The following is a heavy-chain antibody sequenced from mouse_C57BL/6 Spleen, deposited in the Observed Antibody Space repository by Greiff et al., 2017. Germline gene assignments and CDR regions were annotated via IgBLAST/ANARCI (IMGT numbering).Heavy chain of an antibody. J-gene: IGHJ1*03. CDR2: IYPGDGDT. D-gene: IGHD1-1*01. CDR3: ARSRNYYGSDWYFDV. Sequence: QVQLQQSGPELVKPGASVKISCKASGYAFSSSWMNWVKQRPGKGLEWIGRIYPGDGDTNYNGKFKGKATLTADKSSSTAYMQLSSLTSEDSAVYFCARSRNYYGSDWYFDVGGTGTTVTVSS. CDR1: GYAFSSSW. V-gene: IGHV1-82*01.